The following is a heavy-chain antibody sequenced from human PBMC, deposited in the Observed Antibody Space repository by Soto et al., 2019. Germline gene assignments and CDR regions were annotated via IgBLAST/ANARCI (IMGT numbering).Heavy chain of an antibody. CDR2: MNPGSGDT. V-gene: IGHV1-8*01. CDR1: GYSFTNND. D-gene: IGHD3-16*01. J-gene: IGHJ5*02. CDR3: ARMETFGSLNWFDP. Sequence: EASVKVSCKAFGYSFTNNDVSWVRQATGQGLEWMGWMNPGSGDTGYAQKFQGRVTMTRDISIATAYMELSSLRSDDTAIYYCARMETFGSLNWFDPWGQGTLVTVSS.